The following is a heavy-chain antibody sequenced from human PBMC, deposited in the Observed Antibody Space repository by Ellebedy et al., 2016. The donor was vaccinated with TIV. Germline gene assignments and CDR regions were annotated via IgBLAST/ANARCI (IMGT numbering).Heavy chain of an antibody. CDR3: PRHRGFYSGWTFDY. CDR2: VRYSGES. V-gene: IGHV4-39*07. J-gene: IGHJ4*02. D-gene: IGHD5-12*01. Sequence: MPSETLSLTCTVSGVSMSSGDYYWAWIRQSPGKGLEWIGSVRYSGESYYNPSLQSRITISVDTSKNQSSLSLTSVTAADTALYFFPRHRGFYSGWTFDYWGLGTLVTVSS. CDR1: GVSMSSGDYY.